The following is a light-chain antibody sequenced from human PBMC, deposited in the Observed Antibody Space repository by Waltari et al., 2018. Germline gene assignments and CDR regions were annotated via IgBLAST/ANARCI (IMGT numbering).Light chain of an antibody. Sequence: SYVLTQPPSVSVAPGKTAPITCGGNDIGDKIVHWYRQKPGQAPVLVIYYDNNRPSGIPARCSGCNTGNTATLTISRGDVGDDADYYCQVWDTNSDHWVFGGGTKLTVL. V-gene: IGLV3-21*04. CDR2: YDN. CDR1: DIGDKI. CDR3: QVWDTNSDHWV. J-gene: IGLJ3*02.